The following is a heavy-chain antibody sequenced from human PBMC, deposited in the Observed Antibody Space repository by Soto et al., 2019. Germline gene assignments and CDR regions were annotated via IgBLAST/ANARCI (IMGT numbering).Heavy chain of an antibody. J-gene: IGHJ4*02. CDR3: ARNGRNIPSRY. D-gene: IGHD2-2*02. Sequence: ASVKVSCKASGGTFSSYAISWVRQAPGQGLEWMGGIIPIFGTANYAQKFQGRVTITADKSTSTAYMELSSLRSEDTAVYYCARNGRNIPSRYWGQATLVTVSS. V-gene: IGHV1-69*06. CDR1: GGTFSSYA. CDR2: IIPIFGTA.